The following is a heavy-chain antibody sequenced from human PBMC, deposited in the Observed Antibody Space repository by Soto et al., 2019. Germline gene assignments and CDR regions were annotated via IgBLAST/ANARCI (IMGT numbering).Heavy chain of an antibody. CDR1: GGTFSSYA. V-gene: IGHV1-69*13. J-gene: IGHJ4*02. CDR2: IIPIFGTA. Sequence: SVKVSCKASGGTFSSYAISWVRQAPGQGLEWMGGIIPIFGTANYAQKFQGRVTITADESTSTAYMELSSLRSEDTAVYYCARDREMATTLVYWGQGTLVTVSS. D-gene: IGHD5-12*01. CDR3: ARDREMATTLVY.